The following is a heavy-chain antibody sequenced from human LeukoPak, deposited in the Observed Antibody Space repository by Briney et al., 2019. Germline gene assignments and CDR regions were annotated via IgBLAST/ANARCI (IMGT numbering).Heavy chain of an antibody. CDR1: GFTFSTYA. J-gene: IGHJ4*02. CDR3: AKDMRQQLEYDY. Sequence: GGSLRLSCAASGFTFSTYAMSWARHAPGKGLEWVSGISPSGSNTYYAESLRGRFTVSRDNAKNTLYLQMKSLRAEDTALYYCAKDMRQQLEYDYWGQGTLVTVSS. D-gene: IGHD6-13*01. V-gene: IGHV3-23*01. CDR2: ISPSGSNT.